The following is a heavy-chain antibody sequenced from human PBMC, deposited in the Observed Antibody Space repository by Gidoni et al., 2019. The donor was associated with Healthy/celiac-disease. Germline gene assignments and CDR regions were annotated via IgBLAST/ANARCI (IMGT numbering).Heavy chain of an antibody. V-gene: IGHV3-43*01. Sequence: EVQLVESGGVVVQPGGSLSLSCAASGFTFDDYTMHWVRQAPGKGLEWVSLISWDGGSTYYADSVKGRFTISRDNSKNSLYLQMNSLRTEDTALYYCAKDDKVLLWFGELSYWGQGTLVTVSS. J-gene: IGHJ4*02. CDR2: ISWDGGST. CDR1: GFTFDDYT. CDR3: AKDDKVLLWFGELSY. D-gene: IGHD3-10*01.